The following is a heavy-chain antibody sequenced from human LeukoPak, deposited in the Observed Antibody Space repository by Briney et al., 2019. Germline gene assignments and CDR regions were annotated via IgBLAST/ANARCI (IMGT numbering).Heavy chain of an antibody. D-gene: IGHD6-19*01. J-gene: IGHJ4*02. CDR1: GGSISSYY. Sequence: SETLSLTCTVSGGSISSYYWSWIRQPPGKGLEWIGHIYYSGSTNYNPSLKSRVTISVDTSKNQFSLKLGSVTAADTAVYYCARVRYSSGWYWGDFDYWGQGTLVTVSS. CDR3: ARVRYSSGWYWGDFDY. CDR2: IYYSGST. V-gene: IGHV4-59*01.